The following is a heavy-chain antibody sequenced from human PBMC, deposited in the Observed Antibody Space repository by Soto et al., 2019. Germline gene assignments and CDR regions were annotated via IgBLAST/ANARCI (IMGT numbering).Heavy chain of an antibody. CDR1: GYSISSGYF. CDR2: IYYSGST. CDR3: VRVLSEDWFDP. V-gene: IGHV4-38-2*01. J-gene: IGHJ5*02. Sequence: PSETLSLTCAVSGYSISSGYFWGWIRQPPGKALEFIGNIYYSGSTYYNPSLKSRASLSVDTSNNQFSLKLSSVTVADTAVYYCVRVLSEDWFDPWGQGTLVTVSS.